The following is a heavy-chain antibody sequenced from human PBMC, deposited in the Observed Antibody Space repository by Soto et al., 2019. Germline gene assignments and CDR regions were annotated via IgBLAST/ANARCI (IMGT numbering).Heavy chain of an antibody. V-gene: IGHV3-23*01. CDR1: GFTFSSYA. CDR3: AKDFRYVDYGGYYYYYGMDV. CDR2: ISGSGGST. J-gene: IGHJ6*02. D-gene: IGHD4-17*01. Sequence: EVQLLESGGGLVQPGGSLRLSCAASGFTFSSYAMSWVRQAPGKGLEWVSAISGSGGSTYYADSVKGRFTISRDNSKNTLYLQMNSLRAEDTAVYYCAKDFRYVDYGGYYYYYGMDVWGQGTTVTVSS.